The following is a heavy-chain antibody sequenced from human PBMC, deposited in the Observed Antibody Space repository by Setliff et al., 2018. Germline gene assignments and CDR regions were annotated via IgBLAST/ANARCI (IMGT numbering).Heavy chain of an antibody. CDR2: ISSSGSI. CDR3: AKPRVELRWGFES. V-gene: IGHV3-48*03. J-gene: IGHJ4*02. Sequence: GGSLRLSCAASGFTFSSYAMNWVRQGPGKGLEWVSCISSSGSIYYANSVKGRFTISRDNAQNSLHLQMDSLRAEDTAVYYCAKPRVELRWGFESWGQGTLVTVSS. CDR1: GFTFSSYA. D-gene: IGHD1-7*01.